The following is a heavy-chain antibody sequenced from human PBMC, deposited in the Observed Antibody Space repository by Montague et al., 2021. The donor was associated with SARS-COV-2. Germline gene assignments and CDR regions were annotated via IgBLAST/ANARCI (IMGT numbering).Heavy chain of an antibody. V-gene: IGHV3-49*04. Sequence: SLRLSCAASGFTFDDYAMSWVRQAPGKGLEWVGFIRSKAYGGTTEYAASVKGRFTISRDDSKSIAYLQMNSLKTEDTAVYYCTRGPDSSGWKYWGQGTLVTVSS. CDR2: IRSKAYGGTT. D-gene: IGHD6-19*01. CDR1: GFTFDDYA. J-gene: IGHJ4*02. CDR3: TRGPDSSGWKY.